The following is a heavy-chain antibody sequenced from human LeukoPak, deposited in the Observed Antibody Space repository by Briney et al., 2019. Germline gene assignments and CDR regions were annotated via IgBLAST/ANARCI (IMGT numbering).Heavy chain of an antibody. J-gene: IGHJ4*02. Sequence: SVKVSCKASGGTFSSYAISWVRQAPGQGLEWMGGIIPIFGTANCAQKFQGRVTITADESTSTAYMELSSLRSEDTAVYYCAREGARTRVGDYWGQGTLVTVSS. D-gene: IGHD1-14*01. V-gene: IGHV1-69*13. CDR2: IIPIFGTA. CDR1: GGTFSSYA. CDR3: AREGARTRVGDY.